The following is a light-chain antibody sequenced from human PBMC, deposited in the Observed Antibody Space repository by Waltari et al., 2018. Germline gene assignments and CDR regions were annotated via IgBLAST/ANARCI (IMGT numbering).Light chain of an antibody. V-gene: IGKV2-30*01. J-gene: IGKJ2*01. CDR2: KVS. CDR1: QSLVTSNGDTY. CDR3: MQGRHWPYT. Sequence: DVVVTQSPLSLPVTLGQPAAISCRSSQSLVTSNGDTYLTWFHQRPGQSPRRLIYKVSNRDSGVPDRFSGSGSGTDFTLKISRVEAEDVGVYYCMQGRHWPYTFGQGTKLEIK.